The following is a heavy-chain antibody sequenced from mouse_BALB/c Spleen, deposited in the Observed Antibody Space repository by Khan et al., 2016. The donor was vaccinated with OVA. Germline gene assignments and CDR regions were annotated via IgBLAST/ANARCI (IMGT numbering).Heavy chain of an antibody. J-gene: IGHJ1*01. CDR2: ISYSGST. D-gene: IGHD1-1*02. V-gene: IGHV3-2*02. Sequence: EVQLQESGPGLVKPSQSLSITCTVTGYSITSDYAWNWIRQFPGNKLEWMGYISYSGSTSYNPSLKSRISITRDTSKNQFFLQLNSVTTGDTATYYCARRAYYANWYFDVWGAGTTVTVSS. CDR1: GYSITSDYA. CDR3: ARRAYYANWYFDV.